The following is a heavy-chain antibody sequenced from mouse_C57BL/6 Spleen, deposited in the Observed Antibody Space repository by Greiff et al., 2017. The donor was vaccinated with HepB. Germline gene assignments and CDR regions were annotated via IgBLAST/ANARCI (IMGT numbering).Heavy chain of an antibody. J-gene: IGHJ2*01. Sequence: VQLQQSGAELVRPGASVTLSCKASGYTFTDYEMHWVKQTPVHGLEWIGAIDPETGGTAYNQKFKGKAILTADKSSSTAYMELRSLTSEDSAVYYCTRYGSSFDYWGQSTTLTVSS. CDR2: IDPETGGT. D-gene: IGHD1-1*01. CDR1: GYTFTDYE. CDR3: TRYGSSFDY. V-gene: IGHV1-15*01.